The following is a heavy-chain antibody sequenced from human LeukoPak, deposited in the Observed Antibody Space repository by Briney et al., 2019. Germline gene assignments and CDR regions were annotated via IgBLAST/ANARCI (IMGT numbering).Heavy chain of an antibody. D-gene: IGHD5-12*01. CDR1: GYTFTSYG. V-gene: IGHV1-18*01. CDR3: ARDQANSGHPYYGMDV. J-gene: IGHJ6*02. Sequence: ASVKVSCKASGYTFTSYGISWVRQAPGQGLEWMGWISAYNGNTNYAQKLQGRVTMTTDTSTSTAYMELRSLRSDDTAVYYCARDQANSGHPYYGMDVWGQGTTVTVSS. CDR2: ISAYNGNT.